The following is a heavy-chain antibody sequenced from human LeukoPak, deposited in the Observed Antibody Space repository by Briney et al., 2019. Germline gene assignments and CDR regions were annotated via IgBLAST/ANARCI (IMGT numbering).Heavy chain of an antibody. CDR2: ISYDGSNK. D-gene: IGHD3-22*01. V-gene: IGHV3-30*04. Sequence: PGGSLRLSCAASGFTFSSYAMHWVRQAPGKGLEWVAVISYDGSNKYYADSVKGRFTISRDNSKNTLYLQMNSLRAEDTAVYYCAATYYYDSSGYYLSPNDAFGIWGQGTMVTVSS. CDR3: AATYYYDSSGYYLSPNDAFGI. J-gene: IGHJ3*02. CDR1: GFTFSSYA.